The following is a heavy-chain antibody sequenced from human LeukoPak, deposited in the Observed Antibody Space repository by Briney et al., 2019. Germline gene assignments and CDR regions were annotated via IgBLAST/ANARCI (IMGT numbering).Heavy chain of an antibody. CDR2: ISSSSSYI. J-gene: IGHJ3*02. D-gene: IGHD4-17*01. V-gene: IGHV3-21*01. CDR3: ARDPLGTLYGDFGNDAFDI. Sequence: GGSLRLSCAASGFTFSSYSMNWVRQAPGRGLEWVSSISSSSSYIYYADSVKGRFTISRDNAKNSLYLQMNSLRAEDTAVYYCARDPLGTLYGDFGNDAFDIWGQGTMVTVSS. CDR1: GFTFSSYS.